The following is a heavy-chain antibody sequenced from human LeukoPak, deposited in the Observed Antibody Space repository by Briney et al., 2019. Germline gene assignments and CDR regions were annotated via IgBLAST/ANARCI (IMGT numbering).Heavy chain of an antibody. CDR3: ARLGSGYPMGFDY. J-gene: IGHJ4*02. CDR1: GGSISSGDYY. Sequence: SETLSLTCTVSGGSISSGDYYWSWIRQHPGKGLEWIGYIYYSGSTYYNPSLKSRVAISVDTSKNQFSLKLSSVTAADTAVYYCARLGSGYPMGFDYWGQGTLVTVSS. D-gene: IGHD3-22*01. V-gene: IGHV4-31*03. CDR2: IYYSGST.